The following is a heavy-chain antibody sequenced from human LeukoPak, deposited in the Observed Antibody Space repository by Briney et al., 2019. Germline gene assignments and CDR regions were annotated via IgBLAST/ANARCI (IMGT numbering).Heavy chain of an antibody. CDR1: GGSISTYY. J-gene: IGHJ6*02. Sequence: ASETLSLTCTVSGGSISTYYWSWIRQPPGKGLEWIGYIYNSGSTNYNPSLKSRVTISVDTSKNQFSLKLSSVTAADTAVYYCARDSRGMDVWGQGTTVTVSS. CDR3: ARDSRGMDV. V-gene: IGHV4-59*01. CDR2: IYNSGST.